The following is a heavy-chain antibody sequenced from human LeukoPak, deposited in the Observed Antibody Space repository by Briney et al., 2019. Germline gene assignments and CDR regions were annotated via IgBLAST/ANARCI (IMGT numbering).Heavy chain of an antibody. CDR3: ARDSRYCSGGSCYSFDY. D-gene: IGHD2-15*01. V-gene: IGHV1-2*02. Sequence: ASVKVSCKASGYTFTGYYMHWVRQAPGQGLEWMGWINPNSGGTNYAQKFQGRVTMTRDTSISTAYMELSRLRSDDTAVYYCARDSRYCSGGSCYSFDYWAREPWSPSPQ. CDR1: GYTFTGYY. J-gene: IGHJ4*02. CDR2: INPNSGGT.